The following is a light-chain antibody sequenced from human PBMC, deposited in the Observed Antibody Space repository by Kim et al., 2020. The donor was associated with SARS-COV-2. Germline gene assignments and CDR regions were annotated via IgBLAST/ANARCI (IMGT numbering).Light chain of an antibody. Sequence: LSPGERATPSCRASQSVSSSYLAWYQQKPGQAPRLLIYGASSRATGIPDRFSGSGSGTDFTLTISRLGPEDFAVYYCQQYGSSPYSFGQGTKLEI. CDR1: QSVSSSY. CDR2: GAS. V-gene: IGKV3-20*01. J-gene: IGKJ2*03. CDR3: QQYGSSPYS.